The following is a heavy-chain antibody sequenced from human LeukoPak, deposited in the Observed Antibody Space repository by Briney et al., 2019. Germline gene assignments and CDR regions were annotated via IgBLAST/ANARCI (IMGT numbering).Heavy chain of an antibody. V-gene: IGHV3-48*01. D-gene: IGHD3-16*01. J-gene: IGHJ4*02. Sequence: GGSLRLSCAASGFTFGGYNMNWVRQAPGKGLEWVSYISGSLSTIYHADSVKGRFTISRDNAKNSLYLQMNSLRAEDTAVYYCAREIGGTTGFDYWGQGTLVTVSS. CDR1: GFTFGGYN. CDR3: AREIGGTTGFDY. CDR2: ISGSLSTI.